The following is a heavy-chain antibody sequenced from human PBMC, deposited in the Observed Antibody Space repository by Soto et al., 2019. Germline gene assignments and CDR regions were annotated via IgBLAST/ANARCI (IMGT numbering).Heavy chain of an antibody. CDR1: GYTFTGYY. D-gene: IGHD6-13*01. V-gene: IGHV1-2*04. CDR3: ARDSVLAAAGTGSNYYYYGMDV. Sequence: ASVKVSCKASGYTFTGYYRHWVRQAPGQGLEWMGWINPNSGGTNYAQKFQGWVTMTRDTSISTAYMELSRLRSDDTAVYYCARDSVLAAAGTGSNYYYYGMDVWGQGTTVTVSS. CDR2: INPNSGGT. J-gene: IGHJ6*02.